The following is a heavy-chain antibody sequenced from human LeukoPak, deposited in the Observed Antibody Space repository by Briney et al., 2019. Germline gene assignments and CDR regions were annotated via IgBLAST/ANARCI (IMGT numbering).Heavy chain of an antibody. CDR3: ARDTSIGGRDFARWLDP. Sequence: SETLSLTCTVSGASISSSGYFWGWIRQSPGKGLVCIGSIYYSGSTYYNPALTSRVTISVDTSRNQFSLKLTSVTAADTAVYYFARDTSIGGRDFARWLDPWGQGTLVTASS. V-gene: IGHV4-39*07. D-gene: IGHD6-6*01. CDR1: GASISSSGYF. CDR2: IYYSGST. J-gene: IGHJ5*02.